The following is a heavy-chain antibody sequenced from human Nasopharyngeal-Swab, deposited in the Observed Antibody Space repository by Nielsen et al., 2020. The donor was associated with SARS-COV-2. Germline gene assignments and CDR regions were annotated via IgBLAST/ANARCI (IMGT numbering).Heavy chain of an antibody. J-gene: IGHJ6*02. CDR3: ARLKNSYYYGMDV. Sequence: SETLSLTCTVSGGSINSSGYYWGWIRQPPGKGLEWIGNVYYSGSTYYNPSLKSRVTMSVDTSKNQFSLKLSSVTAADTAVYYCARLKNSYYYGMDVWGQGTTVTVSS. CDR2: VYYSGST. CDR1: GGSINSSGYY. D-gene: IGHD2/OR15-2a*01. V-gene: IGHV4-39*01.